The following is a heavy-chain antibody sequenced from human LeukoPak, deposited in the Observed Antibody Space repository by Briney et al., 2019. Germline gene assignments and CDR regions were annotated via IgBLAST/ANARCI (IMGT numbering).Heavy chain of an antibody. D-gene: IGHD2-2*01. Sequence: GGSLRLSCTASGFAFDEHGMSWVRQVPGKGLEWVSGINWGGGSTGYADPLRGRFTISRDNTKNSLYLQMDSLRAEDTALYYCARAPITSPFYFDYWGQGTLVTVSS. V-gene: IGHV3-20*04. J-gene: IGHJ4*02. CDR1: GFAFDEHG. CDR3: ARAPITSPFYFDY. CDR2: INWGGGST.